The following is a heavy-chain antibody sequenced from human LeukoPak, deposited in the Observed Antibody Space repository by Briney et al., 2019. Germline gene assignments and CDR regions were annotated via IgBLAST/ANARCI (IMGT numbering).Heavy chain of an antibody. CDR1: GGSISGYY. D-gene: IGHD3-10*01. CDR3: ARSGSGSGSYYNSAYYYYGMDV. V-gene: IGHV4-59*01. CDR2: MYYSGST. Sequence: SETLSLICTVSGGSISGYYWSWIRQPPGKGLEWIGYMYYSGSTNYNPSLKSRVTISVDMSQNQFSLELSSVTAADTAVYYCARSGSGSGSYYNSAYYYYGMDVWGQGTTVTVSS. J-gene: IGHJ6*02.